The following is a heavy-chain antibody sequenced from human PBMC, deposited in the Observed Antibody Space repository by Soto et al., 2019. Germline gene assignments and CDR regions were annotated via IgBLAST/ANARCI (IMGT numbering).Heavy chain of an antibody. D-gene: IGHD2-2*01. CDR3: ATMRIVVVPAASGQGFEP. V-gene: IGHV1-24*01. J-gene: IGHJ5*02. CDR1: GYTLTELS. Sequence: ASLEGSGKVSGYTLTELSMHWVRQAPGKGLEWMGAFDPEDGETIYAQKFQGRVTMTEDTSTDTAYMELSSLRSEDTDVYYCATMRIVVVPAASGQGFEPW. CDR2: FDPEDGET.